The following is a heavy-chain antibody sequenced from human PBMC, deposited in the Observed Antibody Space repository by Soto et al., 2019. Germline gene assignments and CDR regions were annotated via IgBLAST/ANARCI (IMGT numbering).Heavy chain of an antibody. Sequence: QVQLVQSGAEVKKPGASVKVSCKASGYTFTSYDINWVRQATGQGLEWMGWMNPNSGNTGYAQKFQGRVTMTRNTSISTAYMELSSLRSEDTAVYYCARGNGYYDFLSGYYWGDVGIDYWGQGTLVTVSS. CDR2: MNPNSGNT. CDR1: GYTFTSYD. CDR3: ARGNGYYDFLSGYYWGDVGIDY. D-gene: IGHD3-3*01. J-gene: IGHJ4*02. V-gene: IGHV1-8*01.